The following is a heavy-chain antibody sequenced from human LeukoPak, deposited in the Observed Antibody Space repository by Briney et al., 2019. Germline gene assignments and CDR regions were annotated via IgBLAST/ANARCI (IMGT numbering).Heavy chain of an antibody. Sequence: PSETLSLTCTVSGGSISSYYWGWIRQPPGKGLEWIGSIYYSGSTYYNPSLKSRVTISVDTSKNQFSLKLSSVTAADTAVYYCARDLSLGWFDPWGQGTLVTVSS. CDR3: ARDLSLGWFDP. CDR2: IYYSGST. CDR1: GGSISSYY. J-gene: IGHJ5*02. V-gene: IGHV4-39*07. D-gene: IGHD3-16*01.